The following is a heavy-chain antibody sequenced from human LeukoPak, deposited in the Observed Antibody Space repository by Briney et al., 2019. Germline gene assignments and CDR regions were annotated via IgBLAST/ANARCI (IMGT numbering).Heavy chain of an antibody. J-gene: IGHJ4*02. CDR1: GYTFTSYG. Sequence: ASVKVSCKASGYTFTSYGISWVRQAPGQGLEWMGWISAYNGNTNYAQKLQGRVTMTRDTSTSTVYMELSSLRSEDTAVYYCARGRDVVHFDYWGQGTLVTVSS. CDR2: ISAYNGNT. V-gene: IGHV1-18*01. D-gene: IGHD2-21*01. CDR3: ARGRDVVHFDY.